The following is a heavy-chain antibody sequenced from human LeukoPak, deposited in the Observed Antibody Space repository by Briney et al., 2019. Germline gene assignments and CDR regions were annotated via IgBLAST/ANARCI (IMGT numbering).Heavy chain of an antibody. D-gene: IGHD3-22*01. V-gene: IGHV4-59*01. Sequence: SETLSLTCAVSGGSISSFYWSWIRQPPGKGLEWIAYMSYSGSTNYNPSLKRRVTISLDTSKNQFSLKLTSVTAADTAVYYCARDSGYYDSSGYYALNYFDYWGQGALVTVSS. CDR2: MSYSGST. CDR1: GGSISSFY. J-gene: IGHJ4*02. CDR3: ARDSGYYDSSGYYALNYFDY.